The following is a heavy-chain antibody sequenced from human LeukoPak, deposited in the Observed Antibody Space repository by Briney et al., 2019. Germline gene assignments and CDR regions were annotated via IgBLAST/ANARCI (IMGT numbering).Heavy chain of an antibody. CDR2: IRVTDGSA. D-gene: IGHD2-2*01. CDR1: GFPFSTYD. CDR3: AKGSCSSHICYYFYYMDV. J-gene: IGHJ6*03. Sequence: PGGSLRPSCAASGFPFSTYDMTWVRQAPGKALEWVSAIRVTDGSAYYADSVKGRFTISRDNSKNTLYLQMNSLRAEDTAKYYCAKGSCSSHICYYFYYMDVWGKGTTVTVSS. V-gene: IGHV3-23*01.